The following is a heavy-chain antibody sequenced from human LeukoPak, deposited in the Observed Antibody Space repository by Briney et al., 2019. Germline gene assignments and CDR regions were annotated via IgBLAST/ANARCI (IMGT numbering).Heavy chain of an antibody. CDR3: ARRTGYYDGFDY. CDR2: IYYSGST. J-gene: IGHJ4*02. Sequence: SETLSLTCTVSGGSISNYYWSWIRRPPGKGLEWIGYIYYSGSTNYNPSLKSRVTMSLDTSKNQFSLKVTSVTAADTAVYYCARRTGYYDGFDYWGQGTLVTVSS. CDR1: GGSISNYY. D-gene: IGHD3/OR15-3a*01. V-gene: IGHV4-59*01.